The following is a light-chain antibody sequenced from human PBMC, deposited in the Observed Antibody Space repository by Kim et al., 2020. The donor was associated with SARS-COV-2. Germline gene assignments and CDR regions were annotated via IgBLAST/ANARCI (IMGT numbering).Light chain of an antibody. CDR3: QQSHTAPLLT. CDR1: QSINAY. V-gene: IGKV1-39*01. J-gene: IGKJ4*01. CDR2: AAS. Sequence: DIQMTQSPSSLAASVGDRVTITCRASQSINAYLNWYQQKPGKAPKLLIYAASTLQSGVPSRFSGIGSGTDFTLTINSLQTEDFATYYCQQSHTAPLLTFGGGTKVDIK.